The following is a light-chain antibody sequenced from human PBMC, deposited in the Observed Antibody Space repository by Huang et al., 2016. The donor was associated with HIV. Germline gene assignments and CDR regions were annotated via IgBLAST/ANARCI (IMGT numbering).Light chain of an antibody. Sequence: DIQMTQSPSSLSASLGDKVTITCQASLDINNSLNWYKQKPGKVPKLLISDASDLETGVPPRFSGRRSGTNFTRTVSSLQAEDIGTYYCQQYDTLPLTFGQGTNVEI. V-gene: IGKV1-33*01. CDR1: LDINNS. J-gene: IGKJ1*01. CDR2: DAS. CDR3: QQYDTLPLT.